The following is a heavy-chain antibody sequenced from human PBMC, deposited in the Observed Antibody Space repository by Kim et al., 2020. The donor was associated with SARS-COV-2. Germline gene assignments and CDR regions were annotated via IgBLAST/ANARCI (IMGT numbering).Heavy chain of an antibody. J-gene: IGHJ4*02. V-gene: IGHV4-34*01. CDR3: ARARSRGQPYYFDY. CDR1: GGSFSGYY. D-gene: IGHD3-16*01. Sequence: SETLSLTCAVYGGSFSGYYWSWIRQPPGKGLEWIGEINHSGSTNYNPSLKSRVTISVDTSKNQFSLKLSSVTAADTAVYYCARARSRGQPYYFDYWGQGTLVTVSS. CDR2: INHSGST.